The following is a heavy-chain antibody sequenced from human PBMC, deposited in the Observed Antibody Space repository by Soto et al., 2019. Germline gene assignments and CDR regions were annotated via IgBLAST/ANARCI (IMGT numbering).Heavy chain of an antibody. Sequence: LGESLKISCKASGYTFTSYWIGSVRQMPGKGLECMGFIYPGDSDARYRPSFEGQVTISVDKSINTAYLLWNSLKATDTPIYYFARQPDYNILTGYLYYFDYCGQGTPVTVSS. J-gene: IGHJ4*02. D-gene: IGHD3-9*01. CDR2: IYPGDSDA. CDR3: ARQPDYNILTGYLYYFDY. CDR1: GYTFTSYW. V-gene: IGHV5-51*01.